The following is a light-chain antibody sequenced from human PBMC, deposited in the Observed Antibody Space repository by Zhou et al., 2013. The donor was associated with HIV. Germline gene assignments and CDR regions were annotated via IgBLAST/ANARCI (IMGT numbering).Light chain of an antibody. CDR3: QQYNNWPPYT. CDR1: QSVSTY. Sequence: IVLTQSPATLSLSPGERATLSCRASQSVSTYLAWYQQKPGQAPRLLIYDTSNRATGIPARFSGSGSGTEFTLTISSLQSEDFAIYYCQQYNNWPPYTFGQGTKLEIK. CDR2: DTS. V-gene: IGKV3-11*01. J-gene: IGKJ2*01.